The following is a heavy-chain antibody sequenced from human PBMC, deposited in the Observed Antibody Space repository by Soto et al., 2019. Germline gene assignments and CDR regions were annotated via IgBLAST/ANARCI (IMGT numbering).Heavy chain of an antibody. Sequence: SETLSLTCTVSGGSVSSDTFYWDWILQTPGKGLEWIGSIYHGGTTYYNPSLKSRVTMSLDAANNQFALTLTSATAADTAIYYCARKWDCSPTTCYRPFDHWGQGTLVTVSS. V-gene: IGHV4-39*01. CDR2: IYHGGTT. CDR1: GGSVSSDTFY. J-gene: IGHJ4*02. CDR3: ARKWDCSPTTCYRPFDH. D-gene: IGHD2-2*01.